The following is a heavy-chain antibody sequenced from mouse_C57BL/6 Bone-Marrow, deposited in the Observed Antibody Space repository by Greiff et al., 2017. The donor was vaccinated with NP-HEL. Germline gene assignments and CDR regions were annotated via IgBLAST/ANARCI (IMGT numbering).Heavy chain of an antibody. J-gene: IGHJ2*01. Sequence: QVQLQQPGTELVKPGASVKLSCKASGYTFTSYWMHWVKQRPGQGLEWIGNINPSNGGTNYNEKFKSKATLTVDKSSSTAYMQLSSLTSEDSAGYYCARDDGSSYVKYFDYWGQGTTLTVSS. V-gene: IGHV1-53*01. D-gene: IGHD1-1*01. CDR2: INPSNGGT. CDR1: GYTFTSYW. CDR3: ARDDGSSYVKYFDY.